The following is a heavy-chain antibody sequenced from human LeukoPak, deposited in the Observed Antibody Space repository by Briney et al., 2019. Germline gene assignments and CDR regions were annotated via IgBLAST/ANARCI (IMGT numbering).Heavy chain of an antibody. CDR1: ADSVSTSGHY. CDR3: ARALRYGSGSYFNWFDP. Sequence: SETLSLTCSVSADSVSTSGHYWGWLRQPPGKGLEWIGTIHSSGGAYYNPSLKGRVSISVDTSKNQFSLKMSSVTAADTAVYYCARALRYGSGSYFNWFDPWGQGTLVTVSS. V-gene: IGHV4-39*07. D-gene: IGHD3-10*01. J-gene: IGHJ5*02. CDR2: IHSSGGA.